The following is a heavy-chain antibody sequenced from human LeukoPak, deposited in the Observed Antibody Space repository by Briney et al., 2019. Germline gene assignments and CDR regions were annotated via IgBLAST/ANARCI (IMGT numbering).Heavy chain of an antibody. D-gene: IGHD3-10*01. V-gene: IGHV4-59*01. CDR3: ARDDYRGVTNFDP. J-gene: IGHJ5*02. Sequence: PSETLSLTCTVSGGSISPYFWSWIRQPPGKGLEWIGYISYTGSTNYNPSLKSRVTISVDTSKNQFSLQLTSVTAADTAEYYCARDDYRGVTNFDPWGQGTLVTVSS. CDR2: ISYTGST. CDR1: GGSISPYF.